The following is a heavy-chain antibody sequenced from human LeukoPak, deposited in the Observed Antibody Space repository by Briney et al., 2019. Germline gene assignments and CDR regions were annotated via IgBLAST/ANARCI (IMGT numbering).Heavy chain of an antibody. D-gene: IGHD4-17*01. Sequence: SETLSLTCTVSGGSISSYYWSWIRQPPGKGLEWIWSIYYSGSTNYNPSLKSRVTISVDTSKNQFSLKLSSVTAADTAVYYCARGDYGDENFDYWGQGTLVTVSS. J-gene: IGHJ4*02. CDR1: GGSISSYY. V-gene: IGHV4-59*01. CDR2: IYYSGST. CDR3: ARGDYGDENFDY.